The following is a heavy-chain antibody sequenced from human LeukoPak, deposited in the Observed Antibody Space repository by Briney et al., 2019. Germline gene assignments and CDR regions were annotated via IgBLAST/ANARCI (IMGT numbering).Heavy chain of an antibody. CDR3: AKAEGSGYYFFDY. CDR2: ISWNSGSI. CDR1: GFTFDDYA. Sequence: PGGPLRLSCAASGFTFDDYAMHWVRQAPGKGLEWVSGISWNSGSIGYADSVKGRFTISRDNAKNSLYLQMNSLRAEDTALYYCAKAEGSGYYFFDYWGQGTLVTVSS. V-gene: IGHV3-9*01. D-gene: IGHD3-22*01. J-gene: IGHJ4*02.